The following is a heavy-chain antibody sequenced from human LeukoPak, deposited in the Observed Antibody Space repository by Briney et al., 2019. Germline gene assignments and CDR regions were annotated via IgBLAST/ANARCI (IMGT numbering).Heavy chain of an antibody. CDR3: TRWDTGVYDSSGPLGMDV. D-gene: IGHD3-22*01. CDR1: GFTFSSYA. Sequence: TGGSLRLSCAASGFTFSSYAMSWVRQAPGKGLEWVSAISGSGGSTYYADSVKGRFTISRDNAKNSLYLQMNSLRAEDTAFYHCTRWDTGVYDSSGPLGMDVWGQGTTVTVSS. J-gene: IGHJ6*02. V-gene: IGHV3-23*01. CDR2: ISGSGGST.